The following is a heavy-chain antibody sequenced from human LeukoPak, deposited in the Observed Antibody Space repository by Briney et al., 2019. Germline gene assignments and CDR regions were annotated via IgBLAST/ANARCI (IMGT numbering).Heavy chain of an antibody. CDR1: GFTFNSYW. CDR2: INTDGSST. J-gene: IGHJ4*02. V-gene: IGHV3-74*01. Sequence: GALRLSCAASGFTFNSYWMHWVRQAPGKGLVWVSRINTDGSSTSYADSVKGRFTISRDNAKNTLYLQMNSLRAEDTAVYYCARDRDTIFGVVIKPHFDYWGQGSLVTVSS. CDR3: ARDRDTIFGVVIKPHFDY. D-gene: IGHD3-3*01.